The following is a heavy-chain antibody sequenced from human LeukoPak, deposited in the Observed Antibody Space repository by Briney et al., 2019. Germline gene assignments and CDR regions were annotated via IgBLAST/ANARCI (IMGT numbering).Heavy chain of an antibody. D-gene: IGHD6-13*01. J-gene: IGHJ4*02. CDR3: AREGAQYTSRED. V-gene: IGHV1-69-2*01. Sequence: ASVKVSCKASGYTFTDYYMHWVQQAPGKGLEWMGRVDPADGEAAYAEKFQGRVAITADPSRATAYMELASLRSEDTAMYYCAREGAQYTSREDWGQGTLVTVSS. CDR2: VDPADGEA. CDR1: GYTFTDYY.